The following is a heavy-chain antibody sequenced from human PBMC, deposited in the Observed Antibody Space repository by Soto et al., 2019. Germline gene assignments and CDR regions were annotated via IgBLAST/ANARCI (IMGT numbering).Heavy chain of an antibody. D-gene: IGHD4-17*01. CDR3: AGHDDYEDNGLDS. J-gene: IGHJ5*01. CDR2: IVRDGSED. CDR1: GFAFSRHG. V-gene: IGHV3-33*01. Sequence: QVQLVESGGGVVQPGRSLRLSCAAAGFAFSRHGMHWVRQAPGKGLEWVAVIVRDGSEDYYADSVEGRFTISRDNSKNTLYLELNNLRPEDTAVYYCAGHDDYEDNGLDSWGQGTLVTVSS.